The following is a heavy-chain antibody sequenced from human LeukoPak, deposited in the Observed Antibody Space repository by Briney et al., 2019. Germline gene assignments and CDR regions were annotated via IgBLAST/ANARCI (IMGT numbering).Heavy chain of an antibody. CDR2: IYSGGST. J-gene: IGHJ6*02. CDR1: GFTVRSNY. D-gene: IGHD3-10*01. CDR3: ARAGGEGYYYGMDV. Sequence: GGSLRLSCAVSGFTVRSNYMSWVRQAPGKGLEWVSVIYSGGSTYYADSVKGRFTISRDNSKNTLYLQMNSLRAEDTAVYYCARAGGEGYYYGMDVWGQGTTVTVSS. V-gene: IGHV3-66*01.